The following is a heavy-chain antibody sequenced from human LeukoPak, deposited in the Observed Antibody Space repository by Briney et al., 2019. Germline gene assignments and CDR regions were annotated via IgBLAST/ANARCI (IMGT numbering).Heavy chain of an antibody. J-gene: IGHJ4*02. Sequence: IPGGSLRLSCAASGFTFSNAWMSWVRQAPGKGLEWVGRIKSKTDGGTTDYAAPVKGRFTISRDDSKNTLYLQMNSLKTEDTAVYYCTTVRVNIVVVPAAESSDYWGQGTLVTVSS. CDR1: GFTFSNAW. CDR3: TTVRVNIVVVPAAESSDY. D-gene: IGHD2-2*01. CDR2: IKSKTDGGTT. V-gene: IGHV3-15*01.